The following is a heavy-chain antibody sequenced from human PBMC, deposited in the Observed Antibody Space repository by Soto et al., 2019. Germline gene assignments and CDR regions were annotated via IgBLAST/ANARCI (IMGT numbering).Heavy chain of an antibody. D-gene: IGHD6-13*01. CDR3: ASSNIAAAGSYYYGMDV. V-gene: IGHV4-61*08. CDR1: GGSISSGGYS. Sequence: SETLSLTCAVSGGSISSGGYSWGWIRQPPGKGLEWIGYIYYSGSTNYNPSLKSRVTISVDTSKNQFSLKLSSVTAADTAVYYCASSNIAAAGSYYYGMDVWGRGTTVTVS. CDR2: IYYSGST. J-gene: IGHJ6*02.